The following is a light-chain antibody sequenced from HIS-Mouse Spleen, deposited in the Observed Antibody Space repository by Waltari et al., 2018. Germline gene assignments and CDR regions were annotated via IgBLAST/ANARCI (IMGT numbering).Light chain of an antibody. CDR2: QDS. J-gene: IGLJ2*01. V-gene: IGLV3-1*01. CDR1: KLGDKY. Sequence: SYELTQPPSVSVSPGQTASITCSGVKLGDKYACWYQQKPGQSPVLVIYQDSKRPSGITERFSGSNSGNTATLTISGTQAMDEADYYCQAWDSSTVVFGGGTKLTVL. CDR3: QAWDSSTVV.